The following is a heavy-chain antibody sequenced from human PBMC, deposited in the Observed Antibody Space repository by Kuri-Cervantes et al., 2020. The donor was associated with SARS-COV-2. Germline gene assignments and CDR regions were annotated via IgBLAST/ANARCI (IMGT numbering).Heavy chain of an antibody. D-gene: IGHD6-19*01. V-gene: IGHV4-39*07. J-gene: IGHJ4*02. CDR1: GGSISSSSYY. Sequence: SETLSLTCTVSGGSISSSSYYWGWIRQPPGKGLEWIGEINQSGNTHYNPSLESRATISVGTSKNQFYLKLSPMTAADTAVYYCARGGSAWYIDYWGQGTLVTVSS. CDR3: ARGGSAWYIDY. CDR2: INQSGNT.